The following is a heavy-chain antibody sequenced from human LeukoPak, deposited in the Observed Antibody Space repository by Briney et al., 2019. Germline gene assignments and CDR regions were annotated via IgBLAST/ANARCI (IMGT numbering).Heavy chain of an antibody. D-gene: IGHD1-26*01. J-gene: IGHJ5*02. CDR2: ISYDGFHK. CDR1: GFTFSNYA. Sequence: GGSLRLSCVASGFTFSNYAVHWVRQAPGKGPEWVAVISYDGFHKYYAHSVQGRFTISRDNSKNTLYLQMNSLRAEDTAVYYCAKDAPVGANNWFDPWGQGTLVTVSS. V-gene: IGHV3-30*07. CDR3: AKDAPVGANNWFDP.